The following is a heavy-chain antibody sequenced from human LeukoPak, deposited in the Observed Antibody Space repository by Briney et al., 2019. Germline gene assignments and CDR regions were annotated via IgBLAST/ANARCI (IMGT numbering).Heavy chain of an antibody. CDR3: AKDRGPHIEGFDY. CDR1: GFTFDDYA. V-gene: IGHV3-9*01. Sequence: PGRSLRLSCAASGFTFDDYAMHWVRQAPGKGLEWVSGISWNSGSIGYADSVKGRFTISRDNAKNSLYLQMNSLRAEDTALYYCAKDRGPHIEGFDYWGQGTLVTVSS. CDR2: ISWNSGSI. D-gene: IGHD2-21*01. J-gene: IGHJ4*02.